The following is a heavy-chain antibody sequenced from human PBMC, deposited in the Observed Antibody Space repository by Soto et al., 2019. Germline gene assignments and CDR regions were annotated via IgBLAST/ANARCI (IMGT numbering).Heavy chain of an antibody. CDR2: INHSGST. CDR1: GGSFSCYY. CDR3: AREGTYDFWSGYRYYYYYYGMDV. D-gene: IGHD3-3*01. V-gene: IGHV4-34*01. J-gene: IGHJ6*02. Sequence: PSETLSLTCAVYGGSFSCYYWIWIRQPPGKGLEWIGEINHSGSTNYNPSLKSRVTISVDTSKNQFSLKLSSVTAADTAVYYCAREGTYDFWSGYRYYYYYYGMDVWGQGTTVTVSS.